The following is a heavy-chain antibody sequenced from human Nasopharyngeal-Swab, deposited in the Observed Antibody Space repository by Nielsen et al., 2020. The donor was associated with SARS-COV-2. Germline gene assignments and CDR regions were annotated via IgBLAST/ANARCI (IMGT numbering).Heavy chain of an antibody. Sequence: VRQAPGKGLEWVSYISSSGSTIYYADSVKGRFTISRDNAKNSLYLQMNSLRAEDTAVYYCARDEYSSSWYFWGQGTLVTVSS. CDR2: ISSSGSTI. V-gene: IGHV3-48*03. CDR3: ARDEYSSSWYF. J-gene: IGHJ4*02. D-gene: IGHD6-13*01.